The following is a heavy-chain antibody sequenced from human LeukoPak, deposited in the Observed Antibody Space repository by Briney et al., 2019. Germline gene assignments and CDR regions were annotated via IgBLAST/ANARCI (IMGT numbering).Heavy chain of an antibody. D-gene: IGHD6-13*01. V-gene: IGHV3-30*02. Sequence: GGSLRLSCAASGFTFSSYAMHWVRQAPGKGLEWVAFIHYDGSNNYYADSVKGRFTISRDNSKNTLYLQMNTLRADDTAVYYCAKDHGSSDWYYFDYWGQGTLVTVSS. J-gene: IGHJ4*02. CDR3: AKDHGSSDWYYFDY. CDR1: GFTFSSYA. CDR2: IHYDGSNN.